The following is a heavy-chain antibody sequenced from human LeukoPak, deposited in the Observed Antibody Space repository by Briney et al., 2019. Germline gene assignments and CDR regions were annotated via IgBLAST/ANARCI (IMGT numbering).Heavy chain of an antibody. J-gene: IGHJ4*02. CDR1: GFTVSSNN. CDR2: IYSGGST. D-gene: IGHD2-21*01. CDR3: ATQSAITQHHGHRPAGGSDY. V-gene: IGHV3-53*01. Sequence: GGSLRLSCAASGFTVSSNNMSWVRQAPGKGLEWVSVIYSGGSTYYADSVKGRFTISRDNSKNTLYLQMNSLRAEDTAVYYCATQSAITQHHGHRPAGGSDYWGQGTLVTVSS.